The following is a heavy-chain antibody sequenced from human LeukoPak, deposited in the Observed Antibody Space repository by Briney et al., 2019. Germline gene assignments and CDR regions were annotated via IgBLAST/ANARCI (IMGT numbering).Heavy chain of an antibody. CDR1: GYTFTSYG. D-gene: IGHD3-9*01. V-gene: IGHV1-18*03. CDR3: ARDSLLRYFDWFPLGMDV. Sequence: ASVKVSCKASGYTFTSYGISWVRQAPGQGLEWMGWISAYNGNTNYAQKLQGRVTMTTDTSTSTAYMELRSLRSDDMAVYYCARDSLLRYFDWFPLGMDVWGKGTTVTVSS. CDR2: ISAYNGNT. J-gene: IGHJ6*04.